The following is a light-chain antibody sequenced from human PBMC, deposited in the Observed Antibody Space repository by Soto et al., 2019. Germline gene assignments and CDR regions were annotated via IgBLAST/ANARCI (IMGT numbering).Light chain of an antibody. CDR2: EVS. CDR1: SSDVGGYNY. J-gene: IGLJ2*01. CDR3: SSFAGSNNDVI. Sequence: QSVLTQPASVSGSPGQSITISCTGTSSDVGGYNYVSWYQQHPGKAPKLLIFEVSNRPSGVSNRFSGSKSGNTASLTISGLQAEDEADYYCSSFAGSNNDVIFGGGTKLTVL. V-gene: IGLV2-14*01.